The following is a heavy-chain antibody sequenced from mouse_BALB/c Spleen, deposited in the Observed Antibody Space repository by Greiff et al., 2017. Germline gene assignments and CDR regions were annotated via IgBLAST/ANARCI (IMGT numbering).Heavy chain of an antibody. CDR1: GYTFTSYY. Sequence: VQLQQSGAELVKPGASVKLSCKASGYTFTSYYMHWVKQRPEQGLEWIGRIDPANGNTKYDPKFQGKATITADTSSNTAYLQLSSLTSEDTAVYYCATEGSYPFAYWGQGTLVTVSA. CDR3: ATEGSYPFAY. J-gene: IGHJ3*01. D-gene: IGHD1-1*02. CDR2: IDPANGNT. V-gene: IGHV14-3*02.